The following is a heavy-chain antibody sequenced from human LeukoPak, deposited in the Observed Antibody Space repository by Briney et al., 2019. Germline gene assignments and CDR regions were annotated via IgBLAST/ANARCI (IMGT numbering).Heavy chain of an antibody. CDR1: GFSVSDSY. CDR2: IYSGGTT. D-gene: IGHD1-1*01. Sequence: GGSLRLSCAASGFSVSDSYMGWVRQAPGKGLEWVSAIYSGGTTYYGDSVKGRFTISRDNPNNMLYLQMNSLRVEDTAVYYCARSSNWNRKYFPYWGQGTLVTVSS. V-gene: IGHV3-53*01. CDR3: ARSSNWNRKYFPY. J-gene: IGHJ1*01.